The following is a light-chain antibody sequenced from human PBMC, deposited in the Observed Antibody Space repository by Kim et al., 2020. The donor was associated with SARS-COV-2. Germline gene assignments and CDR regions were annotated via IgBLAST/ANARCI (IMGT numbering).Light chain of an antibody. J-gene: IGLJ3*02. CDR2: RRN. V-gene: IGLV1-47*01. CDR1: SSNIGSNS. CDR3: VAWDDSLSGRV. Sequence: GRTLTISCSGSSSNIGSNSVYWYQQLPGTAPKLLIYRRNQRPSGVPDRFSGSQSGTSACLAISGLRSEDEADYYCVAWDDSLSGRVFGGGTKVTVL.